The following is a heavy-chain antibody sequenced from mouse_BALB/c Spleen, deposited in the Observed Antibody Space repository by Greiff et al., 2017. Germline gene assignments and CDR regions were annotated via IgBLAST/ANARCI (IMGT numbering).Heavy chain of an antibody. CDR3: AREENGRGTRGFAY. CDR2: IYPGNVNT. D-gene: IGHD1-2*01. V-gene: IGHV1S56*01. CDR1: GYTFTSYY. Sequence: QVQLQQSGPELVKPGASVRISCKASGYTFTSYYIHWVKQRPGQGLEWIGWIYPGNVNTKYNEKFKGKATLTADKSSSTAYMQLSSLTSEDSAVYFCAREENGRGTRGFAYWGQGTLVTVSA. J-gene: IGHJ3*01.